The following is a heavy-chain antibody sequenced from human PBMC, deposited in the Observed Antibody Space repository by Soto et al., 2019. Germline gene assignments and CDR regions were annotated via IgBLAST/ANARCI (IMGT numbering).Heavy chain of an antibody. V-gene: IGHV4-30-4*01. CDR1: GGSISSGDYY. J-gene: IGHJ3*02. D-gene: IGHD6-13*01. CDR3: ARVRYSSFVLGAFDI. Sequence: SETLSLTXTVSGGSISSGDYYWSWIRQPPGKGLEWIGYIYYSGSTYYNPSLKSRVTISVDTSKNQFSLKLSSVTAADTAVYYCARVRYSSFVLGAFDIWGQGTMVTVSS. CDR2: IYYSGST.